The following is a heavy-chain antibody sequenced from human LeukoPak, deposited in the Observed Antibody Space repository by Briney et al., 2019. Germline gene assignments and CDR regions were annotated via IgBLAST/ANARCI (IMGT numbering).Heavy chain of an antibody. J-gene: IGHJ6*03. CDR1: GFTFGDYA. CDR2: IRSKAYGGTT. V-gene: IGHV3-49*04. Sequence: GSLRLSCTASGFTFGDYAMSWVRQAPGKGLEGVGFIRSKAYGGTTEYAASVKGRFTISRDDSKSIAYLQMNSLKTEDTAVYYCTRPYSSSWPYYYYYMDVWGKGTTVTVSS. CDR3: TRPYSSSWPYYYYYMDV. D-gene: IGHD6-13*01.